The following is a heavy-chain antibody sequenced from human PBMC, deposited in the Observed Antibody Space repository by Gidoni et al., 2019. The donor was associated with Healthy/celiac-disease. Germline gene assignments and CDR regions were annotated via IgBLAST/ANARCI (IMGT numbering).Heavy chain of an antibody. D-gene: IGHD2-15*01. CDR1: GFPFSSYA. Sequence: QVPLVESGGGVVQPGWSLRLPCSASGFPFSSYAMHWVRQAPGKGLEWVAVISYDGSNKYYADSVKGRFTISRDNSKNTLYLQMNSLRAEDTAVYYCARDWWKGDYYYYYGMDVWGQGTTVTVSS. CDR2: ISYDGSNK. CDR3: ARDWWKGDYYYYYGMDV. J-gene: IGHJ6*02. V-gene: IGHV3-30-3*01.